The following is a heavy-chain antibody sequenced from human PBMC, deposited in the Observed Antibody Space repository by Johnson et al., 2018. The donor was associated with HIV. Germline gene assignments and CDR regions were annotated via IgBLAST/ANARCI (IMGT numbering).Heavy chain of an antibody. CDR1: GFTFSNYA. CDR3: ARGETTVTLCAFDI. V-gene: IGHV3-23*04. CDR2: ISGSGGST. Sequence: VQLVESGGGVVQPGRSLRLSCAASGFTFSNYAMSWVRQAPGKGLEWVSGISGSGGSTYYAESVKGRFTISRDNSKNTLYRKMNSLRAEDTAVYYCARGETTVTLCAFDIWGQGTMVTVSS. J-gene: IGHJ3*02. D-gene: IGHD4-17*01.